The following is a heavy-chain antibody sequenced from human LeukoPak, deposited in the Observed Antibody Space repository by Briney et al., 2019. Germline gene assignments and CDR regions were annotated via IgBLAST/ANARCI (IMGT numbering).Heavy chain of an antibody. V-gene: IGHV3-7*01. CDR2: IKQDGSEK. D-gene: IGHD3-9*01. CDR1: GFTFSSYW. J-gene: IGHJ3*02. Sequence: GGSLRLSCAASGFTFSSYWMSWVRQAPGKGLEWVANIKQDGSEKYYADSVKGRFTISRDNSKNTLYLQMNSLRAEDTAVYYCAKDYYDILTGYYQVVQDAFDIWGQGTMVTVSS. CDR3: AKDYYDILTGYYQVVQDAFDI.